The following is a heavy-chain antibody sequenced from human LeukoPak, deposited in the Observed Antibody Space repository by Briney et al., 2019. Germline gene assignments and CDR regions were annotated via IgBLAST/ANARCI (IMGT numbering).Heavy chain of an antibody. CDR3: ARDLLDYGSAFDI. CDR2: IKQDGSEK. J-gene: IGHJ3*02. Sequence: GGSLRLSCAASGFTFNSYWMSWVRQAPGKGLEWVANIKQDGSEKYYVDSVKGRFTISRDNAKNSLYLQMNSLRAEDTAVYYCARDLLDYGSAFDIWGQGTMVTVSS. D-gene: IGHD3-10*01. V-gene: IGHV3-7*01. CDR1: GFTFNSYW.